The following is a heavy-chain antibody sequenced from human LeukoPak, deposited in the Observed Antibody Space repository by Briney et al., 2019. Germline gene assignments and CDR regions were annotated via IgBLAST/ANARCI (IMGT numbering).Heavy chain of an antibody. CDR3: ARPASGQSFDI. CDR2: IYPGDST. V-gene: IGHV3-53*01. D-gene: IGHD6-19*01. Sequence: GGSLRLSCAASGFTVSGNYMSWVRQAPGKGLEWVSIIYPGDSTYYADSVKGRFTISRNNSKNTLDLQLNSLRAEDTAVYFCARPASGQSFDIWGQGTMVTVSS. CDR1: GFTVSGNY. J-gene: IGHJ3*02.